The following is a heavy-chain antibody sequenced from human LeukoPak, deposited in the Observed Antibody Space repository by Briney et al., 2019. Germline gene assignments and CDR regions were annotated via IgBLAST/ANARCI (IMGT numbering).Heavy chain of an antibody. CDR3: ARGYGYCSSTSCPENYYYYYGMDV. CDR1: GGTFSSYA. V-gene: IGHV1-69*13. D-gene: IGHD2-2*03. CDR2: IIPIFGTA. Sequence: GASVKVSCKASGGTFSSYAISWVRQAPGQGLEWMGGIIPIFGTANYAQKFRGRVTITADESTSTAYMELSSLRSEDTAVYYCARGYGYCSSTSCPENYYYYYGMDVWGQGTTVTVSS. J-gene: IGHJ6*02.